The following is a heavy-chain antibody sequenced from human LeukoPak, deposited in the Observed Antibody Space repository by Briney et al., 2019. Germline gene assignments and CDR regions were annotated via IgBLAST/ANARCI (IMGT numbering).Heavy chain of an antibody. CDR1: GFTFSNYA. Sequence: GGSLRLSCAASGFTFSNYAMSWVRQAPGKGLEWVSVIYSGGSTYYADSVKGRFTISRDNSKNTLYLQMNSLRAEDTAVYYCARDSTRDNFDYWGQGTLVTVSS. D-gene: IGHD1-14*01. CDR3: ARDSTRDNFDY. J-gene: IGHJ4*02. CDR2: IYSGGST. V-gene: IGHV3-53*01.